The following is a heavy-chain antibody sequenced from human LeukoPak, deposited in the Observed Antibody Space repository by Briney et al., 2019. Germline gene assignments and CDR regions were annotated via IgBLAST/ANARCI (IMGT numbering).Heavy chain of an antibody. CDR2: IGGSIGST. D-gene: IGHD2-2*01. J-gene: IGHJ4*02. Sequence: GGSLRLSCAASGFTFSHYGMTWVRQGPGKGLEWVSAIGGSIGSTFYTDSVKGRFTISRDNSKNTLSLQMNSLRVEDTAVYYCVKDFVVVPGLVNYFDYWGQGTLVTVSS. CDR1: GFTFSHYG. V-gene: IGHV3-23*01. CDR3: VKDFVVVPGLVNYFDY.